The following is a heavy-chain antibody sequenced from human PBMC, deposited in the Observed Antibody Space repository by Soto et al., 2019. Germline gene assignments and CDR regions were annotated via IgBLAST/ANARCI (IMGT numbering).Heavy chain of an antibody. D-gene: IGHD3-3*01. CDR1: GGTFSSYA. J-gene: IGHJ4*02. CDR2: IIPIFSTA. Sequence: QVQLVQSGAEVKKPGSSVKVSCKASGGTFSSYAISWVRQAPGQGLEWMGGIIPIFSTANYAQKFQGRVTITADESTSTAYMELSSLRSEDTAVYYCARGNWSNSFIDLDYWGQGTLVTVSS. CDR3: ARGNWSNSFIDLDY. V-gene: IGHV1-69*01.